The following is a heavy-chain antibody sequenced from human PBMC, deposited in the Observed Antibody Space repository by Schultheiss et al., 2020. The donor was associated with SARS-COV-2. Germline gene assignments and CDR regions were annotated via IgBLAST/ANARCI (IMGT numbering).Heavy chain of an antibody. J-gene: IGHJ6*03. CDR3: ARAQGGYLSYYYYYMDV. D-gene: IGHD3-22*01. CDR1: GGSISSSSYY. V-gene: IGHV4-39*07. CDR2: IYYSGST. Sequence: SETLSLTCTVSGGSISSSSYYWGWIRQPPGKGLEWIGSIYYSGSTYYNPSLKSRVTISVDTSKNQFSLKLSSVTEADTAVYYCARAQGGYLSYYYYYMDVWGKGSTVTVSS.